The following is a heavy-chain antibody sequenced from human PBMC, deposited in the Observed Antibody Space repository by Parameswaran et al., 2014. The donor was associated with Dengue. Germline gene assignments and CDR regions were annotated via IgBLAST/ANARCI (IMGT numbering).Heavy chain of an antibody. CDR3: ARDRGRYYSGYDFVSD. CDR2: INPNSGGT. D-gene: IGHD5-12*01. V-gene: IGHV1-2*02. J-gene: IGHJ4*02. Sequence: WVRQAPGQGLEWMGWINPNSGGTNYAQKFQGRVTMTRDTSISTAYMELSRLRSDDTAVYYCARDRGRYYSGYDFVSDWGQGTLVTVSS.